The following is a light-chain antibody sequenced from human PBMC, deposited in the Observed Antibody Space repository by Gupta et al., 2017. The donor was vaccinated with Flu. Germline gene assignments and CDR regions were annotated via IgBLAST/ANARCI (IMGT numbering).Light chain of an antibody. CDR2: IEGSGSY. CDR1: SGHNNYI. J-gene: IGLJ1*01. CDR3: ETWGSDTYV. Sequence: QPVLTPSSSASASLGSSVKLTCTLSSGHNNYIIAWHQQQPGKAPRFLMKIEGSGSYNKGSGVSDRFSGSSSGADRYLTISNIQSEDEADYYCETWGSDTYVFGTGTKVTVL. V-gene: IGLV4-60*03.